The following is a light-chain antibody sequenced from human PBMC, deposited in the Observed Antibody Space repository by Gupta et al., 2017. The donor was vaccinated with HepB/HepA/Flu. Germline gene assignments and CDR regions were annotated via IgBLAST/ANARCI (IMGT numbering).Light chain of an antibody. J-gene: IGLJ2*01. CDR1: NIGSKN. CDR3: QVWDITTAHVV. CDR2: RDS. Sequence: SYELTQPLSVSVALGQTARITCGGNNIGSKNVPWYQQKPGQAPVLVIYRDSNRPSESPERFSGSNSGNTATLTISRAQAGDEADYYCQVWDITTAHVVFGGGTNLTVL. V-gene: IGLV3-9*01.